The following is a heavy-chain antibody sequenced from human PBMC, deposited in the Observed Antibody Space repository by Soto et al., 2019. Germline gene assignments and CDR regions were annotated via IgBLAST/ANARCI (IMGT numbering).Heavy chain of an antibody. Sequence: QVQLVQSGAEVKRPGSSVKVSCKASGDTFTFYSINWVRQAPGLGLEWMGRINPILSTSNYAQRFQGRVTMTGDKSTSTAYMELCSLRSEDTAIYYCASSYGSGYRAFDYWGQGALVTVSS. CDR3: ASSYGSGYRAFDY. V-gene: IGHV1-69*08. CDR1: GDTFTFYS. J-gene: IGHJ4*02. D-gene: IGHD3-10*01. CDR2: INPILSTS.